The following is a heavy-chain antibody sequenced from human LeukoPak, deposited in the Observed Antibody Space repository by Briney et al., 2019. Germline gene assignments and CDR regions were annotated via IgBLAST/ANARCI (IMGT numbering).Heavy chain of an antibody. CDR3: AKDKRLRRGSDDILTARYHYDYYGMDV. CDR2: ISSSSGSM. Sequence: PGRSLRLSCATSGFTFNDYAMHWVRQAPGKGLDWVSGISSSSGSMFYADSVKGRFTISRDNGKNSLYLQMNSLRPEDTAMYYCAKDKRLRRGSDDILTARYHYDYYGMDVWGQGTTVTVSS. V-gene: IGHV3-9*01. CDR1: GFTFNDYA. J-gene: IGHJ6*02. D-gene: IGHD3-9*01.